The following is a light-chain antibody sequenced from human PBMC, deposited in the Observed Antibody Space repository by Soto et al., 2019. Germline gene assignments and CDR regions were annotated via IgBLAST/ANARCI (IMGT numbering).Light chain of an antibody. J-gene: IGKJ1*01. CDR2: GAS. CDR3: QQYNDWPRT. CDR1: QSVNSN. V-gene: IGKV3-15*01. Sequence: EIVMTQSPATLSVSPGERATLSCRARQSVNSNLAWYQQKPGQAPRLLIYGASTRATGIPARFSGSGSGTEFTLTISSLQSEDFGIYYCQQYNDWPRTFGQGTKVEIK.